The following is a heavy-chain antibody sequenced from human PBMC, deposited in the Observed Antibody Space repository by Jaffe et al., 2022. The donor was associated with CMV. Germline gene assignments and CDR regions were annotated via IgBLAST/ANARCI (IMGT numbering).Heavy chain of an antibody. CDR1: GFSLSTSGMC. CDR2: IDWDDDK. V-gene: IGHV2-70*15. CDR3: ARELWFSSGGAFDI. Sequence: QVTLRESGPALVKPTQTLTLTCTFSGFSLSTSGMCVSWIRQPPGKALEWLARIDWDDDKYYSTSLKTRLTISKDTSKNQVVLTMTNMDPVDTATYYCARELWFSSGGAFDIWGQGTMVTVSS. D-gene: IGHD3-10*01. J-gene: IGHJ3*02.